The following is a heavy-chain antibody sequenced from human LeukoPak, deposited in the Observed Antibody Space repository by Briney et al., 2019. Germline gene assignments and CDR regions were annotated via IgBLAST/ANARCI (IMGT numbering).Heavy chain of an antibody. CDR3: AREGQQLKHFDY. Sequence: GASVKVSCKVSGYTLTELSMHWVRQAPGQGLEWMGAINPRGDATIGAQKFQGRVTTTRDTSTSTVYIELSSLRSEDTAVYYCAREGQQLKHFDYWGQGTLVTVSS. D-gene: IGHD1-1*01. CDR2: INPRGDAT. J-gene: IGHJ4*02. CDR1: GYTLTELS. V-gene: IGHV1-24*01.